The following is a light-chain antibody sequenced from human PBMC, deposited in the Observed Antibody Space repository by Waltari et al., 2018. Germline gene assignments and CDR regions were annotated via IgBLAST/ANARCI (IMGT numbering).Light chain of an antibody. Sequence: QSALTQPASVSGSPGQSVTISCTGTSSDVGPVSWYQQHPGKAPKLIIYEDNKRPSGVSDRFSGSKSGNTASLTISGLQAEDEADYHCCSYAGPWVFGGGTKLTVL. CDR2: EDN. V-gene: IGLV2-23*01. CDR1: SSDVGP. CDR3: CSYAGPWV. J-gene: IGLJ3*02.